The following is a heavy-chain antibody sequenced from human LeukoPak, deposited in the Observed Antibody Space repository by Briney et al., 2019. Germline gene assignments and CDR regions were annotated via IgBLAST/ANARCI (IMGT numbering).Heavy chain of an antibody. CDR2: INSDGSST. J-gene: IGHJ4*02. D-gene: IGHD3-22*01. V-gene: IGHV3-74*01. CDR3: ARQYCHDSSGCYPWDY. CDR1: GFIFSSYW. Sequence: GGSLRLSCVASGFIFSSYWMHWVRQAPGKGLVWVSRINSDGSSTTYADSVKGRFTISRDNAENTLYLQMNSLRAEDTAMYYCARQYCHDSSGCYPWDYWGQGTLVTVSS.